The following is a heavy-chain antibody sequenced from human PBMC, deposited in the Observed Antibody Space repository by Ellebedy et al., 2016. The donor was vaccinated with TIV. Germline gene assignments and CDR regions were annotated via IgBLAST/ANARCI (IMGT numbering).Heavy chain of an antibody. Sequence: GGSLRLSXKGSGYSFTSYWIGWVRQMPGKGLEWMGFIYPGDSDTRYSPSFQGQVTISADKSISTAYLQWSSLKASDTAMYYCARQALHRYYGEYDGRYYYYYGMDVWGQGTTVTVSS. CDR3: ARQALHRYYGEYDGRYYYYYGMDV. CDR1: GYSFTSYW. D-gene: IGHD4-17*01. CDR2: IYPGDSDT. J-gene: IGHJ6*02. V-gene: IGHV5-51*01.